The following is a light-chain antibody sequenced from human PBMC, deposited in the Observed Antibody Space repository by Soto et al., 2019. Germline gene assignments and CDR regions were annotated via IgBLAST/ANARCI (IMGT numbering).Light chain of an antibody. CDR3: QQTYSTPQT. CDR1: QSITSY. CDR2: AAS. V-gene: IGKV1-39*01. J-gene: IGKJ1*01. Sequence: DIQMTQSPSSLSAAVGDRVTITCRARQSITSYLNWYQQKPGKAPKLLIDAASSLQSGVSSRFSGSASEPDFTLTISSLQPEDFATYYCQQTYSTPQTFGQGTKVEIK.